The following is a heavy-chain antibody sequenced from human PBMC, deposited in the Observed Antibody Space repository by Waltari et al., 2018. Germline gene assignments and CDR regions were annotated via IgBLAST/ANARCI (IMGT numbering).Heavy chain of an antibody. D-gene: IGHD6-13*01. CDR1: GGSSSSSSYY. CDR3: ARGAKGSSWDYYYYGMDV. CDR2: IYYSGST. Sequence: QLQLQESGPGLVKPSETLSLTCTVSGGSSSSSSYYWGWITQHPGKGLEWIGSIYYSGSTYYNPSLKSRVTISVDTSKNQFSLKLSSVTAADTAVYYCARGAKGSSWDYYYYGMDVWGQGTTVTVSS. J-gene: IGHJ6*02. V-gene: IGHV4-39*07.